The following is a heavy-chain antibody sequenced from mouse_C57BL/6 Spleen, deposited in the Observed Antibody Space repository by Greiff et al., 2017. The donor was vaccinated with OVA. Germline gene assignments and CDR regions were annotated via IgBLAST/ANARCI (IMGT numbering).Heavy chain of an antibody. CDR1: GYTFTSYW. CDR2: IHPSDSDT. CDR3: AAHTTSPGSWFAY. J-gene: IGHJ3*01. Sequence: QVQLQQPGAELVKPGASVKVSCKASGYTFTSYWMHWVKQRPGQGLEWIGRIHPSDSDTNYNQKFKGKATLTVDKSSSTAYMQLSSLTSEDSAVYYCAAHTTSPGSWFAYWGQGTLVTVSA. D-gene: IGHD1-1*01. V-gene: IGHV1-74*01.